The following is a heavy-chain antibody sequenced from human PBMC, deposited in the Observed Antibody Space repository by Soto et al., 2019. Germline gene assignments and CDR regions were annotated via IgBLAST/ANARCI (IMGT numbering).Heavy chain of an antibody. Sequence: LRLSCAASGFTFSDYYMSWIRQAPGKGLEWVSYISSSSSYTNYADSVKGRFTISRDNAKNSLYLQMNSLRAEDTAMYYCVRCSSTSCWGEFDPWGQGTLVTVSS. J-gene: IGHJ5*02. V-gene: IGHV3-11*06. D-gene: IGHD2-2*01. CDR1: GFTFSDYY. CDR2: ISSSSSYT. CDR3: VRCSSTSCWGEFDP.